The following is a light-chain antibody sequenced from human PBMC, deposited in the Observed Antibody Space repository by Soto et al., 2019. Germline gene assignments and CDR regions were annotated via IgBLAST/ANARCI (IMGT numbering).Light chain of an antibody. V-gene: IGKV3-20*01. J-gene: IGKJ1*01. CDR2: GAS. CDR1: QSVSNNY. Sequence: EIVLTQSPGTRYLSPGERATLSCRASQSVSNNYLAWYQQKPGQAPRLLIYGASNRATGIPDRFSGSGSWTDFTLTISRLEPEEFSVYYCKQYGSSCTFGQRTKVEIK. CDR3: KQYGSSCT.